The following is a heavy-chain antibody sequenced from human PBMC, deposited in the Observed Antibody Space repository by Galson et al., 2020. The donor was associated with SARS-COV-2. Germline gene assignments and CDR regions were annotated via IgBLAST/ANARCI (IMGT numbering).Heavy chain of an antibody. CDR2: IYSGGST. J-gene: IGHJ6*03. V-gene: IGHV3-53*01. CDR3: ARGRGGYGQLYYYYYYMDV. Sequence: GESLKISCAASGFTVSSNYMSWVRQAPGKGLEWVSVIYSGGSTYYADSVKGRFTISRDNSKNTLYLQMNSLRAEDTAVYYCARGRGGYGQLYYYYYYMDVWGKGTTVTVSS. CDR1: GFTVSSNY. D-gene: IGHD5-18*01.